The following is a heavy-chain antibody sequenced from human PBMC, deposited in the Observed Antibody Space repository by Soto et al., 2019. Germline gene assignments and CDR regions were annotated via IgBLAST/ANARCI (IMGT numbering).Heavy chain of an antibody. CDR1: GGSINSYC. CDR3: ARHRRTTVAKFYFDN. V-gene: IGHV4-59*08. J-gene: IGHJ4*02. Sequence: SETLSLTCTVSGGSINSYCWSWIRQPPGKGLEWIAYIFDSGNANYNPSLKSRVTISVDTSKNQFSLKLTSVTAADTAVYYCARHRRTTVAKFYFDNWGQGALVTISS. CDR2: IFDSGNA. D-gene: IGHD4-4*01.